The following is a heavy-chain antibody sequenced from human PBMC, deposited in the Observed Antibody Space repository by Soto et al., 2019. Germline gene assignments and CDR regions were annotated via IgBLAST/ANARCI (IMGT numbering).Heavy chain of an antibody. D-gene: IGHD5-18*01. V-gene: IGHV1-2*04. CDR1: GYTFTAYY. CDR3: ARGGYTYGYGLDY. CDR2: INPNSGDT. J-gene: IGHJ4*02. Sequence: QVQLVQSGAEVKKLGASVKVSCKASGYTFTAYYIHWVRQAPGQGLEWVGWINPNSGDTNYAQRFQGWVTMTGYTSVSTAYMDLTRLRSDDTAVYYCARGGYTYGYGLDYWGQGTLVTVSS.